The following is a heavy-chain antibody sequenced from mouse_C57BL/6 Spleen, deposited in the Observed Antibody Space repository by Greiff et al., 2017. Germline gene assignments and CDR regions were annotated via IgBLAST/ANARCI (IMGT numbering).Heavy chain of an antibody. Sequence: VQLQQPGAELVKPGASVKLSCKASGYTFTRYWMHWVKQRPGQGLEWIGMIHPNSGSTNYNEKFKSKATLTVDKSSSTAYMQLSSLTSEDSAVYYCARAGGTVVADYFDYWGQGTTLTVSS. CDR2: IHPNSGST. D-gene: IGHD1-1*01. CDR3: ARAGGTVVADYFDY. J-gene: IGHJ2*01. V-gene: IGHV1-64*01. CDR1: GYTFTRYW.